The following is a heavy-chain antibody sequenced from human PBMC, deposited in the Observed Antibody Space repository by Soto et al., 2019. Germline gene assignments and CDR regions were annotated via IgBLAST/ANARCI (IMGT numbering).Heavy chain of an antibody. CDR2: ISGSGFKK. V-gene: IGHV3-23*01. CDR3: AKGSGNGGRYYYYGMDV. Sequence: RLSCAASGVIFENFGMSWFRQAPGKGLEWISSISGSGFKKYYADSVKGRFTISRDNSKNTLYLQMNSLRAEDTAVYYCAKGSGNGGRYYYYGMDVWGQGTTVTVS. CDR1: GVIFENFG. D-gene: IGHD4-4*01. J-gene: IGHJ6*02.